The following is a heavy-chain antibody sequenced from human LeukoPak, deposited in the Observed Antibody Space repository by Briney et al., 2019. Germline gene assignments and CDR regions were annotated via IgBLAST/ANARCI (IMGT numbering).Heavy chain of an antibody. D-gene: IGHD4-17*01. CDR1: GYTFTSYG. CDR2: IITYNGNT. Sequence: GSSVKVSCKTSGYTFTSYGLSWVRQAPGQGLEWRGCIITYNGNTYYSQKLQGRVTMTTDTSTSTAYMELRSLRSDDTAVYYCAKTTVTSEEYFYYYMDVWGKGTTVTVSS. J-gene: IGHJ6*03. V-gene: IGHV1-18*01. CDR3: AKTTVTSEEYFYYYMDV.